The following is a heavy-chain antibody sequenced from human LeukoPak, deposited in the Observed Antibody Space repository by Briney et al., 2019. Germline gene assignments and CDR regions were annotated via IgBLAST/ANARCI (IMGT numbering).Heavy chain of an antibody. V-gene: IGHV3-48*02. CDR2: ISPSSTSI. J-gene: IGHJ4*02. Sequence: GWSLTLSCAASGFTFSRYSMNWVRQAPGKGLEWISYISPSSTSINYAASVKGRFTISRDNANNSLYLQMNSLRDEDTAVSYCERAAYNSSPDYWGQGTLVTVSS. D-gene: IGHD6-13*01. CDR3: ERAAYNSSPDY. CDR1: GFTFSRYS.